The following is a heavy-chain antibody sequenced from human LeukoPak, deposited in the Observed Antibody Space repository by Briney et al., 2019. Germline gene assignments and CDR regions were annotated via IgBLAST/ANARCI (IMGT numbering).Heavy chain of an antibody. CDR3: ARSGSYYGILAEYFQH. J-gene: IGHJ1*01. Sequence: GGSLRLSCAASGFTFSSYWMSWVRQAPGKGLGWVANIKQDGSEKYYVDSVKGRFTISRDNAKNSLYLQMNSLRAEDTAVYYCARSGSYYGILAEYFQHWGQGTLVTVSS. CDR1: GFTFSSYW. V-gene: IGHV3-7*01. CDR2: IKQDGSEK. D-gene: IGHD1-26*01.